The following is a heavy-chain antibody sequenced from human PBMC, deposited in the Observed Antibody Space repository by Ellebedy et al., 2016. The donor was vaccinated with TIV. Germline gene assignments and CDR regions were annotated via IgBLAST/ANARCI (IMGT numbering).Heavy chain of an antibody. V-gene: IGHV4-59*01. D-gene: IGHD2-15*01. Sequence: MPSETLSLTCTVSGGSISSYYWSWIRQPPGKGLEWIGYIYYSGSTNYNPSLKSRVTLSVDTSKNQFSLKLSSVTAADTAVYYCASADTPDAFDIWGQGTMVTVSS. CDR1: GGSISSYY. CDR2: IYYSGST. CDR3: ASADTPDAFDI. J-gene: IGHJ3*02.